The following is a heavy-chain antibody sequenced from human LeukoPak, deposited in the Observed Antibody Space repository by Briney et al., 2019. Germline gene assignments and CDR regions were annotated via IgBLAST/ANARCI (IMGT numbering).Heavy chain of an antibody. CDR1: GGSMSNYY. CDR2: IYYSGTT. CDR3: ARGRFYHDSTGYSD. Sequence: SETLSLTCTVSGGSMSNYYWIWIRQPPGKGLEWIGYIYYSGTTSYNPSLKSRVTISVDTSKNQFSLKVNSVTAADAAVYYCARGRFYHDSTGYSDWGQGTLVTVSP. V-gene: IGHV4-59*01. D-gene: IGHD3-22*01. J-gene: IGHJ4*02.